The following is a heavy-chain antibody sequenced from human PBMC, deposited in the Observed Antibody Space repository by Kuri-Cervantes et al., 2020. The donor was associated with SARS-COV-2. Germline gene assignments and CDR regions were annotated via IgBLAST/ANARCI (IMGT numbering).Heavy chain of an antibody. D-gene: IGHD3-22*01. CDR1: GYTFTSYA. CDR3: AREYYDRRGYYYYYYYGMDV. Sequence: ASVKVSCKASGYTFTSYAMHWVRQAPGQRLEWMGWINAGNGNTKYSQKFQGRVTITRDTSASTAYMELSSLRSEDTAVYYCAREYYDRRGYYYYYYYGMDVWGQGTTVTVSS. J-gene: IGHJ6*02. V-gene: IGHV1-3*01. CDR2: INAGNGNT.